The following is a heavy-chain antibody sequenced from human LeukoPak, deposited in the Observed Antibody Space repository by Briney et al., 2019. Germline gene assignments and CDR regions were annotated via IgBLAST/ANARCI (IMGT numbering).Heavy chain of an antibody. CDR1: RGAITSGGYS. CDR2: ISDRGPA. D-gene: IGHD3-10*01. Sequence: SQTLSLTCTVSRGAITSGGYSWNWIRQPPGKGLEWIGYISDRGPAYYNPSLKSRFTISVDRPKNQFFLTVTSVTAADTAVYFCARSRQASGLLGSWGQGTLVTVSS. V-gene: IGHV4-30-2*01. CDR3: ARSRQASGLLGS. J-gene: IGHJ5*01.